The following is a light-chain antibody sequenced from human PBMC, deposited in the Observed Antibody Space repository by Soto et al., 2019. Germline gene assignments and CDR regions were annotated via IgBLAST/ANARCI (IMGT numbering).Light chain of an antibody. CDR2: DAS. V-gene: IGKV3-11*01. J-gene: IGKJ2*01. CDR1: QSVSSY. Sequence: EIVLTQSPATQSLSPGERATLSCRASQSVSSYLAWYQQKPGQAPRLLIYDASNRATGIPARFSGSGSGTDFTLAISSLEPEDFAVYYCQQRGYTFGQGTKLEIK. CDR3: QQRGYT.